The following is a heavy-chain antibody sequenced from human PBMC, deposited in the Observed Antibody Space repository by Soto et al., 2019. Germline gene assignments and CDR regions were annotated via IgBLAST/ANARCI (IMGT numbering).Heavy chain of an antibody. CDR2: IFWNDER. D-gene: IGHD3-16*02. V-gene: IGHV2-26*01. J-gene: IGHJ3*02. CDR1: GFSLSKARMG. Sequence: SGPTLVNPTETLTLTCTVSGFSLSKARMGVSWIRQPPGKALEWLAHIFWNDERSYSTSLKTRLTISKDTSKNQVVLTMTNMDPVDTATYYCARMSAYYDYIWAGSRLGAFDTWGQGTMVT. CDR3: ARMSAYYDYIWAGSRLGAFDT.